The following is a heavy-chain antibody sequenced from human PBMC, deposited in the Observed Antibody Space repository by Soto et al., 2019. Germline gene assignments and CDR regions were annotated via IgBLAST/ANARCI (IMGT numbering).Heavy chain of an antibody. CDR3: ARKQAGYFYGIDY. CDR1: GGSITSGGYY. Sequence: SETLSLTCTVSGGSITSGGYYWSWIRQHPGKGLEWLGYIYDSGSTFYNPSLKSRITLSVDTSKNQFSLKLSSVTIADTAVYFCARKQAGYFYGIDYWGQGTLVTVSS. CDR2: IYDSGST. D-gene: IGHD3-10*01. V-gene: IGHV4-31*03. J-gene: IGHJ4*02.